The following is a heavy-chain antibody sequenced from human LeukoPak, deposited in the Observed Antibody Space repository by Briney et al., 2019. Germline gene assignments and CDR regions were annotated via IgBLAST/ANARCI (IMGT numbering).Heavy chain of an antibody. J-gene: IGHJ4*02. V-gene: IGHV3-30*18. CDR2: ISYDGSNK. D-gene: IGHD1-26*01. CDR1: GFTFSSYG. CDR3: AKIDVGATMTGFDY. Sequence: GGSLRLSCAASGFTFSSYGMHWVRQAPGKGLEWVAVISYDGSNKYYADSVKGRFTISRDNSKNTLYLQMNSLRAEDTVVYYCAKIDVGATMTGFDYWGQGTLVTVSS.